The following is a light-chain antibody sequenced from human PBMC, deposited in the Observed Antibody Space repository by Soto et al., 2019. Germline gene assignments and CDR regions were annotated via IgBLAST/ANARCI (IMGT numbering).Light chain of an antibody. CDR3: PQFYTVSFT. V-gene: IGKV1-9*01. CDR1: QGISTS. CDR2: AAS. Sequence: DIQLTQSPSFLSASVGDRVTITCRASQGISTSLAWYQQQPGKAPNLLIYAASTLQSGVPSRFSGIGSGTAFTLTLVSPHPEDHSTYDSPQFYTVSFTFGPGTKVDIQ. J-gene: IGKJ3*01.